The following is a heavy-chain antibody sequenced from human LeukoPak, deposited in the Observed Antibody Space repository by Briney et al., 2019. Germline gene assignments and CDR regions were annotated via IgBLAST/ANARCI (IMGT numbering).Heavy chain of an antibody. D-gene: IGHD6-13*01. V-gene: IGHV3-30*02. Sequence: GGSLRLSCATSGFTFSTSDMHWVRQAPGKGLEWVSFIQYDGSRKNYVDSVKGRFTISRDNSKNKLYLQMNSLRAEDTAVYYCARDTDSWYFDYWGQGTLVTVSS. CDR3: ARDTDSWYFDY. J-gene: IGHJ4*02. CDR2: IQYDGSRK. CDR1: GFTFSTSD.